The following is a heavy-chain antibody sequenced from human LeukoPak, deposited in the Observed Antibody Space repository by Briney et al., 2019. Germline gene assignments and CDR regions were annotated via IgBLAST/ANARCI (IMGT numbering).Heavy chain of an antibody. V-gene: IGHV3-30*01. CDR1: GFTFSSYA. CDR2: ISSGGVYE. CDR3: ARDSTYYYDSGSSGPHYFDN. J-gene: IGHJ4*02. D-gene: IGHD3-10*01. Sequence: GRSLRLSCTGSGFTFSSYAMLWVRQAPGKGLEWVSIISSGGVYEYYADSVKGRFTISRDNSKNTLYLQLNSLRPEDTAVYYCARDSTYYYDSGSSGPHYFDNWGQGTLVTVSS.